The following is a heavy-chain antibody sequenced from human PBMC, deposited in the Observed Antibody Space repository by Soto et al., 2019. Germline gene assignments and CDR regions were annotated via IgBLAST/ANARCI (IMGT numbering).Heavy chain of an antibody. V-gene: IGHV3-21*01. Sequence: EVQLVESGGGLVKPGGSLSLSCAASGFTFSSYSMNWVRQAPGKGLEWVSSISSSSSYIYYADSVKGRFTISRDNAKNSLYLQMNSLRAEDTAVYYCARDAFLEVAGTRGFDYWGQGTLVTVSS. D-gene: IGHD6-19*01. CDR1: GFTFSSYS. J-gene: IGHJ4*02. CDR3: ARDAFLEVAGTRGFDY. CDR2: ISSSSSYI.